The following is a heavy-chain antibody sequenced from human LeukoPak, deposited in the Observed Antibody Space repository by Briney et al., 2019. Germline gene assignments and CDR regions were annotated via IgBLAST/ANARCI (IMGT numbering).Heavy chain of an antibody. Sequence: GGSPRLSCAASGFTFSRYGMHWVRQAPGKGLEWVAVISYDGNSKYYADSVKGRFTISRDNSKNTLYLQMNSLRAEDTAVYFCARVQGGGFRTADYWGQGTLVTVSS. CDR2: ISYDGNSK. V-gene: IGHV3-30*03. J-gene: IGHJ4*02. CDR3: ARVQGGGFRTADY. D-gene: IGHD1-14*01. CDR1: GFTFSRYG.